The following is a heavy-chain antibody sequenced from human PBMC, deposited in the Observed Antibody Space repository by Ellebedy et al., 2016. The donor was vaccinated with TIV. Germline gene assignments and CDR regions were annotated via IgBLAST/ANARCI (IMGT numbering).Heavy chain of an antibody. CDR1: GFNFGGSA. CDR3: AKDIQVSF. Sequence: GESLKISCSASGFNFGGSAMTWLRQAPGAGLEWAALISFDGDNEFYADSVRGRFSISRDDSKSTLYLDMNRLRADDTALYYCAKDIQVSFWGPGTLVTVSS. V-gene: IGHV3-30*18. D-gene: IGHD5-18*01. J-gene: IGHJ4*02. CDR2: ISFDGDNE.